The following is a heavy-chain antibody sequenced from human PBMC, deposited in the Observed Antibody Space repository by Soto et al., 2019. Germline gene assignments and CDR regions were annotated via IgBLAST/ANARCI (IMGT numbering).Heavy chain of an antibody. V-gene: IGHV1-69*06. J-gene: IGHJ4*02. Sequence: EASVKVSCKASGGTFSSYAISWVRQAPGQGLEWMGGIIPIFGTANYAQKFQGRVTITADKSTSTAYMELSSLRSEDTAVYYCARSPTYYYDSSGYYYFDYWGQGTLVTVSS. CDR3: ARSPTYYYDSSGYYYFDY. D-gene: IGHD3-22*01. CDR2: IIPIFGTA. CDR1: GGTFSSYA.